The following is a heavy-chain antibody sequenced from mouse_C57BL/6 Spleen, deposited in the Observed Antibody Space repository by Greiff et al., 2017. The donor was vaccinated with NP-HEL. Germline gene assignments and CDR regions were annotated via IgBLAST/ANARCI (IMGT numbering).Heavy chain of an antibody. V-gene: IGHV1-64*01. D-gene: IGHD2-4*01. CDR2: IHPNSGST. Sequence: VQLQQSGAELVKPGASVKLSCKASGYTFTSYWMHWVKQRPGQGLEWIGMIHPNSGSTNYNEKFKSKATLTVDKSSSTAYMQLSSLTSEDSAVYYCAREDYGGDYFDYWGQGTTLTVSS. CDR3: AREDYGGDYFDY. CDR1: GYTFTSYW. J-gene: IGHJ2*01.